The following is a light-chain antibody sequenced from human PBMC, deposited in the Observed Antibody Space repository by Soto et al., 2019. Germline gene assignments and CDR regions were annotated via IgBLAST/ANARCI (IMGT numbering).Light chain of an antibody. V-gene: IGLV1-40*01. CDR2: GNS. J-gene: IGLJ1*01. CDR1: SSNIGAGYD. CDR3: QSYDSSRSGYV. Sequence: QSVLTQPPSVPGAPGQRVTISCTGSSSNIGAGYDVHWYQQLPGTAPKLLIYGNSNRPSGVPDRFSGSKSGTSASLAITGLQAEDEADYYCQSYDSSRSGYVFGTGTKVTVL.